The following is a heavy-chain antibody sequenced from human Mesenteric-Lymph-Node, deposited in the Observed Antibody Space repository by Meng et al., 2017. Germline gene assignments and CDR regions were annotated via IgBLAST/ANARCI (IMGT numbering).Heavy chain of an antibody. D-gene: IGHD6-13*01. J-gene: IGHJ4*02. CDR3: AKLLAASFRQEAYFDY. V-gene: IGHV3-23*01. Sequence: GESLKISCAASGFSFSSNAMAWVRQAAGKGLEWVSAISAGSAGTYYIDSVKGRFTISRDNSKNTVYLQMNSLRAEDTAVYYCAKLLAASFRQEAYFDYWGQGTRVTVSS. CDR1: GFSFSSNA. CDR2: ISAGSAGT.